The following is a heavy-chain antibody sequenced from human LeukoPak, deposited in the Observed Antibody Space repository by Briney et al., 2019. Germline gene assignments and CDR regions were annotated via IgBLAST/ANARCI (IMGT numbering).Heavy chain of an antibody. CDR3: AKHQYYDTSGFPTSLDS. V-gene: IGHV3-53*01. D-gene: IGHD3-22*01. CDR2: IHSGGNT. Sequence: GGSLRLSCAASGFTVSSNYMNWVRQAPGKGLEWVSVIHSGGNTYYADSVKGRFTISRDNSKNTLYLQMNSLRAEDTAVYYCAKHQYYDTSGFPTSLDSWGQGTLVTVSS. CDR1: GFTVSSNY. J-gene: IGHJ4*02.